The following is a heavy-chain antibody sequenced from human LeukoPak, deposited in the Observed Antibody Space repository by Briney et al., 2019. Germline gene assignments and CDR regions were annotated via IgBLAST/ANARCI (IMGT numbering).Heavy chain of an antibody. CDR3: ARDRLVYAPGGAYYYGMDV. D-gene: IGHD2-8*01. CDR1: GYTFTSYG. V-gene: IGHV1-18*01. J-gene: IGHJ6*02. CDR2: ISAYNGNT. Sequence: ASVKVSCKASGYTFTSYGISWVRQAPGQGLEWMGWISAYNGNTNYAQKLQGRVTMTTDTSTSTAYMELRSLRSDDTAVYYCARDRLVYAPGGAYYYGMDVWGQGTTVTVSS.